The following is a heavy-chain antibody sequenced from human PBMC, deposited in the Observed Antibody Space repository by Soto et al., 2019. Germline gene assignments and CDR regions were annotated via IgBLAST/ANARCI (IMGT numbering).Heavy chain of an antibody. CDR3: AKDRDDYIWGSSADY. J-gene: IGHJ4*02. CDR2: ISYDGSNK. CDR1: GFTFSSYG. V-gene: IGHV3-30*18. Sequence: GGSLRLSCAASGFTFSSYGMHWVRQAPGKGLEWVAVISYDGSNKYYADSVKGRFTISRDNSKNTLYLQMNSLRAEDTAVYYCAKDRDDYIWGSSADYWGQGTLVTVSS. D-gene: IGHD3-16*01.